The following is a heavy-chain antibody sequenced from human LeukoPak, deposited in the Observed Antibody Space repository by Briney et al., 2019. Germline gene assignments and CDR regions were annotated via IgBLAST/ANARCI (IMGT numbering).Heavy chain of an antibody. Sequence: SETLSLTCSVSGGSISTYYWSWIRQPPGKGLEYIGYIYYSGSTNPSPSLKSRVTISVDTSKDQFSLNLTSVTAADTAVYYCARLKCISTTCPSRYVMDVWGQGTTVTVSS. CDR3: ARLKCISTTCPSRYVMDV. D-gene: IGHD2-2*01. J-gene: IGHJ6*02. CDR1: GGSISTYY. CDR2: IYYSGST. V-gene: IGHV4-59*01.